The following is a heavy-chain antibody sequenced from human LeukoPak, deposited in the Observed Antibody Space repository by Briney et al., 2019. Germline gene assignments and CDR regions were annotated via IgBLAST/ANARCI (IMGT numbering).Heavy chain of an antibody. CDR2: SKYDGTTT. Sequence: AGGSLRLSCTASGFTLSAYWMSWVRQAPGKGLVWVARSKYDGTTTTYADSVKGRSTISRDNPKNTLYLQMNSLRADDTAVYYCAKSDYFDPWGQGTVVTVSS. V-gene: IGHV3-74*03. D-gene: IGHD4/OR15-4a*01. CDR1: GFTLSAYW. CDR3: AKSDYFDP. J-gene: IGHJ5*02.